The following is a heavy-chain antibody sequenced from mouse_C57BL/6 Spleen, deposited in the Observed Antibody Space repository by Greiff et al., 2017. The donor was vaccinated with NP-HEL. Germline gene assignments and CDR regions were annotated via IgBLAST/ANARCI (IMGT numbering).Heavy chain of an antibody. J-gene: IGHJ4*01. D-gene: IGHD1-1*01. Sequence: QVQLQQSGPELVKPGASVKISCKASGYTFTDYYINWVKQRPGQGLEWIGWIYPGSGNTKYNEKFKGKATLTVDTSSSTAYMQLSSLTSEDSAVYFCARSTYYYGSSDNYYAMDYWGQGTSVTVSS. V-gene: IGHV1-84*01. CDR1: GYTFTDYY. CDR3: ARSTYYYGSSDNYYAMDY. CDR2: IYPGSGNT.